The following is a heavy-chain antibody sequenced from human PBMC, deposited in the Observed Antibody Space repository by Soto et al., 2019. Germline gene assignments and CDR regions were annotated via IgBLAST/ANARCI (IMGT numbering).Heavy chain of an antibody. CDR3: ARERGYGDPSASRGMDV. CDR1: GGSISSSNW. Sequence: PSETLSLTCAVSGGSISSSNWWSWVRQPPGKGLEWIGEIYHSGSTNYNPSLKSRVTISVDKSKNQFSLKLSSVTAADTAVYYCARERGYGDPSASRGMDVWGQGTTVTVSS. J-gene: IGHJ6*02. CDR2: IYHSGST. V-gene: IGHV4-4*02. D-gene: IGHD4-17*01.